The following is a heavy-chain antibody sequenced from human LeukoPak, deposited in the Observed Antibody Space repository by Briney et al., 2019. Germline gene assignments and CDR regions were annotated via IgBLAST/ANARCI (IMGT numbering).Heavy chain of an antibody. CDR3: ARRVMGATWDY. J-gene: IGHJ4*02. Sequence: SETLSLTCAVYGGSFSGYYWSWIRQPPGKGLEWIGEINHSGSTNYNLSLKSRVTISVDTSKNQFSLKLSSVTAADTAVYYCARRVMGATWDYWGQGTLVTVSS. CDR2: INHSGST. CDR1: GGSFSGYY. D-gene: IGHD1-26*01. V-gene: IGHV4-34*01.